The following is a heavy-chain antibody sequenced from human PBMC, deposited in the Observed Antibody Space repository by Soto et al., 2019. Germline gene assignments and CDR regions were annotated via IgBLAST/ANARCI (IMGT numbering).Heavy chain of an antibody. CDR2: IYYSGST. CDR1: GGSISSYD. CDR3: ARDVRTYYDFWSGSEYPFGYYYYGMDV. D-gene: IGHD3-3*01. Sequence: PSETLSLTCTVSGGSISSYDGSWIRQPPGKGLEWIGYIYYSGSTNYNPSLKSRVTISVDTSKNQFSLKLSSVTAADTAVYYCARDVRTYYDFWSGSEYPFGYYYYGMDVWGQGTTVTVSS. J-gene: IGHJ6*02. V-gene: IGHV4-59*01.